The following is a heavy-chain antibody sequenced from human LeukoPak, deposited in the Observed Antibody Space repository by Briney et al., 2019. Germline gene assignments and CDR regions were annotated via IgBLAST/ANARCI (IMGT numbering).Heavy chain of an antibody. CDR2: IYDSGST. V-gene: IGHV4-59*01. CDR1: GGSFSSYY. Sequence: PSEPLTLPCTVSGGSFSSYYWSWIRQSPGKARDWIGNIYDSGSTNYNPSPKSRVTISVDTSKNQCSLKLSSVTAADTAVYYCARQGISGSSLSYFDYWGQGTLVNVSS. CDR3: ARQGISGSSLSYFDY. D-gene: IGHD3-22*01. J-gene: IGHJ4*02.